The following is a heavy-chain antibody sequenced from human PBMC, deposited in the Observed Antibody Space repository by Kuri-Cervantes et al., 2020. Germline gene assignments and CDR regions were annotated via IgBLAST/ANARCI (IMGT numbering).Heavy chain of an antibody. CDR1: GFTFRDHE. D-gene: IGHD6-13*01. CDR3: ARGFGSSGYSSSWYGPHNWFDP. J-gene: IGHJ5*02. Sequence: GESLKISCAVSGFTFRDHEMHWVRQAPGKGLEWVSYMSTGGTTISYADSVRGRFTISRDYARNSLYLQMSSLRSEDTAVYYCARGFGSSGYSSSWYGPHNWFDPWGQGTLVTVSS. V-gene: IGHV3-48*03. CDR2: MSTGGTTI.